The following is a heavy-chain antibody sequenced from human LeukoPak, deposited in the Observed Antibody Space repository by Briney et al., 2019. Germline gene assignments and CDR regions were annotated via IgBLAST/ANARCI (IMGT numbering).Heavy chain of an antibody. V-gene: IGHV4-30-2*01. J-gene: IGHJ4*02. CDR2: IYHSGST. D-gene: IGHD2-2*01. Sequence: PSETLSLTCTVSGGSISSGGYYWSWIRQPPGKGLEWIGYIYHSGSTYYNPSLKSRVTISVDRSKNQFSLKLSSVTAADTAVYYCARADCSSTSCYGYFDYWGQGTLVTVSS. CDR1: GGSISSGGYY. CDR3: ARADCSSTSCYGYFDY.